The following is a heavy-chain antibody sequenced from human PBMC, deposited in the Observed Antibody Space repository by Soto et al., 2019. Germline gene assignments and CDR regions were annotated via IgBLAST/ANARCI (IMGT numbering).Heavy chain of an antibody. Sequence: PSETLSLTCTVSGGSISSGDYYWSWIRQPPGKGLEWIGYIYYSGSTYYNPSLKSRVTISVDTSKNQFSLKLSSVTAADTAVYYCARDLHSSGYYYFDYWGQGTLVTVSS. D-gene: IGHD3-22*01. J-gene: IGHJ4*02. V-gene: IGHV4-30-4*01. CDR3: ARDLHSSGYYYFDY. CDR2: IYYSGST. CDR1: GGSISSGDYY.